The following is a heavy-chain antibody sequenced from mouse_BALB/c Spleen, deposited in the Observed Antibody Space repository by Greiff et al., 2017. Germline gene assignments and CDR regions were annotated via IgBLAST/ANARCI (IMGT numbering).Heavy chain of an antibody. J-gene: IGHJ1*01. CDR1: GYSITSDYA. Sequence: EVQLVESGPGLVKPSQSLSLTCTVTGYSITSDYAWNWIRQFPGNKLEWMGYISYSGSTSYNPSLKSRISITRDTSKNQFFLQLNSVTTEDTATYYSARSDGYFDVWGAGTTVTVSS. CDR3: ARSDGYFDV. CDR2: ISYSGST. V-gene: IGHV3-2*02.